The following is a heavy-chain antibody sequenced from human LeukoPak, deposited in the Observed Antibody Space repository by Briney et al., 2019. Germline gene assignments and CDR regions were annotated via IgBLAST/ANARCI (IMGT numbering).Heavy chain of an antibody. D-gene: IGHD1-14*01. J-gene: IGHJ6*03. CDR2: ISGSGGST. CDR1: EFTFSSYN. Sequence: GGSLRLSCAASEFTFSSYNMNWVRQAPGKGLEWVSAISGSGGSTYYADSVKGRFTISRDNSKNTLYLQMNSLRAEDTAVYYCAKDLSRPADYYYYMDVWGKGTTVTVSS. V-gene: IGHV3-23*01. CDR3: AKDLSRPADYYYYMDV.